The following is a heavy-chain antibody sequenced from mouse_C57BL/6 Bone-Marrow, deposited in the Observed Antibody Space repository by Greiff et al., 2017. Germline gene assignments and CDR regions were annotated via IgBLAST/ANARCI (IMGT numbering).Heavy chain of an antibody. Sequence: VKLVESGPGLVQPSQSLSITCTVSGFSLTSYGVHWVRQPPGKGLEWLGVIWSGGSTDYNAAFISRLSISKDNSKSQVFFKMNSLQADDTAIYYCAKEGGWGFAYWGQGTLVTVSA. J-gene: IGHJ3*01. CDR3: AKEGGWGFAY. CDR2: IWSGGST. CDR1: GFSLTSYG. V-gene: IGHV2-4*01. D-gene: IGHD3-3*01.